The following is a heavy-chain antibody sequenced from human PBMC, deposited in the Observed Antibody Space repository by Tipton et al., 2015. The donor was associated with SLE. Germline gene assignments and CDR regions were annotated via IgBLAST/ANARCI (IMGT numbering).Heavy chain of an antibody. J-gene: IGHJ3*02. Sequence: TLSLTCSVSGGSISSSGYHWAWVRQPPGKGLEWIGEIDHSGRTDYNPSLKSRATLSVDTSNNQFSLKFTSMTAADTAVYYCARETAEDVFDIWGQGTMVIVSS. CDR2: IDHSGRT. D-gene: IGHD2-21*02. CDR1: GGSISSSGYH. CDR3: ARETAEDVFDI. V-gene: IGHV4-39*07.